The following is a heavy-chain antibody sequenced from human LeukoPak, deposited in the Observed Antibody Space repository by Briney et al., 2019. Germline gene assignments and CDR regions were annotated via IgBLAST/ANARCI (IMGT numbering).Heavy chain of an antibody. CDR2: IRVSDGYT. CDR1: GFTFDNYA. J-gene: IGHJ4*02. CDR3: ARVAGSYSIRPFDF. D-gene: IGHD1-26*01. V-gene: IGHV3-23*01. Sequence: GGSLRLSCAASGFTFDNYAMTWVRQAPGKGLEWVSAIRVSDGYTYYADSVQGRFIISRDKSKNTVSLQMNSLTGDDTALYYCARVAGSYSIRPFDFWGQGTVFIGSS.